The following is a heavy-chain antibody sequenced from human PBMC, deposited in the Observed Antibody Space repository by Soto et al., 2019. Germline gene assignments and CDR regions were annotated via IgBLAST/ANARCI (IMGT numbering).Heavy chain of an antibody. CDR2: INHSGST. Sequence: SETLSLTCAVYGGSFSGYYWSWIRQPPGKGLEWIGEINHSGSTNYNPSLKSRVTISVDTSKNQFSLKLSSVTAADTAVYYCASLRIAVSVSPPAYYYGMDVWGQGTTVTV. V-gene: IGHV4-34*01. J-gene: IGHJ6*02. D-gene: IGHD6-19*01. CDR3: ASLRIAVSVSPPAYYYGMDV. CDR1: GGSFSGYY.